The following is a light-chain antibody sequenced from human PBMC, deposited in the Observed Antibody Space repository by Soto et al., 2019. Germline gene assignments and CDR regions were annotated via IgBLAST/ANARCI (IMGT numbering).Light chain of an antibody. V-gene: IGLV1-44*01. Sequence: QSALTQPPSASGAPGQRVTISCSGSSSNIGRNAVNWYQQLPGTAPKLLIYSDNQRPSGVPDRFSASKSGTSASLAISGLQSEDETEYYCAAWDDSLDGPVFGGGTKVTVL. J-gene: IGLJ2*01. CDR3: AAWDDSLDGPV. CDR1: SSNIGRNA. CDR2: SDN.